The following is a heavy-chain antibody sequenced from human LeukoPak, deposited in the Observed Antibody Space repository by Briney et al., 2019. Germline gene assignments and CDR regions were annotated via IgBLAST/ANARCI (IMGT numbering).Heavy chain of an antibody. D-gene: IGHD2-8*02. CDR3: VREESGGYFDY. CDR2: ITPSVDTT. V-gene: IGHV1-46*01. Sequence: ASVKVSCKASGYTFTNYLLHWVRQAPGQGLEWVGRITPSVDTTNYAQKFRDRVTMTRDTSTSTVYMELSSLRSEDTAVYHCVREESGGYFDYWGQGTLVTVSS. J-gene: IGHJ4*02. CDR1: GYTFTNYL.